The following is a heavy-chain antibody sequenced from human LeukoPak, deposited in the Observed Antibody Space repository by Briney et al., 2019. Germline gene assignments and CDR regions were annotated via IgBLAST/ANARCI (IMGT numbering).Heavy chain of an antibody. V-gene: IGHV4-39*01. CDR1: GGSISSSSYY. J-gene: IGHJ3*02. CDR3: AGGAFDI. D-gene: IGHD3-16*01. CDR2: IYYSGST. Sequence: EALSLTCTASGGSISSSSYYWGWIRQPPGKGLEWIGSIYYSGSTYYNPSHKSRVTISVDTSKNQFALKLSSVTAADTAVYYCAGGAFDIWGQGTMVTVSS.